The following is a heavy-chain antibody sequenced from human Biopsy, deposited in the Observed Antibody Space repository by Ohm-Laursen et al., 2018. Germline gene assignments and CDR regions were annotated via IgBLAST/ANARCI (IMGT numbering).Heavy chain of an antibody. CDR2: ISYTGYT. CDR3: ARGSNEYGGLYFPH. V-gene: IGHV4-59*11. CDR1: GGSFTGHY. D-gene: IGHD4-23*01. J-gene: IGHJ1*01. Sequence: SETLSLTCTVSGGSFTGHYWSWIRQPPGKGLGWIGHISYTGYTSYNASLKSRVTISLDTSRKHFSLRLTSLAAADTAVYYCARGSNEYGGLYFPHWGQGTLVTVSS.